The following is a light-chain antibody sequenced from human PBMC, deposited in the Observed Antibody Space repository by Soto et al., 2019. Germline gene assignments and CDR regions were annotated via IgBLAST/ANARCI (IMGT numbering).Light chain of an antibody. CDR1: QSVSRN. V-gene: IGKV3-15*01. CDR2: GAS. CDR3: QQYNNWPET. J-gene: IGKJ1*01. Sequence: ESVLTQSPGTLSLSPGERATLSCRASQSVSRNYLAWYQQKPGQAPRLLIYGASTRATGIPARFSGSGSGTEFTLTISSLQSEDFAVYYCQQYNNWPETFGQGTKVDIK.